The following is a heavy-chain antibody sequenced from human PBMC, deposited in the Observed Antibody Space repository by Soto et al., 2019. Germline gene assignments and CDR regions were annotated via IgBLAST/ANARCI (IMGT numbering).Heavy chain of an antibody. Sequence: QVQLVQSGAEVKKPGASVKVSCKASGYTFTGYYMHWVRQAPGQGLEWMGWINPNSGGTNYAQKFQGWVTMTRDTSISTAYMELSRLRSDDTAVYYCARELEYCSGGSCSNLFDYWGQGTLVTVSS. J-gene: IGHJ4*02. CDR3: ARELEYCSGGSCSNLFDY. CDR1: GYTFTGYY. V-gene: IGHV1-2*04. CDR2: INPNSGGT. D-gene: IGHD2-15*01.